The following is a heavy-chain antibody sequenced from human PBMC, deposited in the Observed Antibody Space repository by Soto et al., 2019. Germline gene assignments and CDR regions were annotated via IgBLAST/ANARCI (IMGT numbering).Heavy chain of an antibody. D-gene: IGHD3-10*01. J-gene: IGHJ4*02. V-gene: IGHV3-30*03. CDR2: ISYDGSDK. CDR1: GFPFTSYG. Sequence: QVQLVESGGGVVQPGRSLRLSCAASGFPFTSYGMHWVREGPDKGLEWVAIISYDGSDKYYADSVKGRFTISRDNSKNTLYPQMNSLRPEDTALSYCVGGQYYFDYRGQGTPVIVSS. CDR3: VGGQYYFDY.